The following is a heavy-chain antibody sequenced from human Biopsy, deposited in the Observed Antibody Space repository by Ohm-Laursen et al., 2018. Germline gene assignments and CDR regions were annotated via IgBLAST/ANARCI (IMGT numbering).Heavy chain of an antibody. J-gene: IGHJ4*02. CDR1: GFDFSDYS. CDR3: AKARSGSSNSCYNY. D-gene: IGHD2-2*02. V-gene: IGHV3-21*04. Sequence: SLRLSCTASGFDFSDYSMSWVRQAPGKGLEWVSSVTTTSSYIYYADSVKGRFTISRDNSKNTLYLEMNSLRAEDTAIYYCAKARSGSSNSCYNYWGQGTLVIVSS. CDR2: VTTTSSYI.